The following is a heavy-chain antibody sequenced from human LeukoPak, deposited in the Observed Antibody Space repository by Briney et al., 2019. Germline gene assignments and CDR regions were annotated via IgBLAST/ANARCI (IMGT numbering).Heavy chain of an antibody. CDR1: GYTFTSYY. D-gene: IGHD5-18*01. CDR3: AKVRHGYSYGYKDAFDI. V-gene: IGHV1-46*01. J-gene: IGHJ3*02. CDR2: INPSGGST. Sequence: GASVKVSCRASGYTFTSYYMHWVRQAPGQGLEWMGIINPSGGSTSYAQKFQGRVTMTRDMSTSTVYMELSSLRSEDTAVYYCAKVRHGYSYGYKDAFDIWGQGTMVTVSS.